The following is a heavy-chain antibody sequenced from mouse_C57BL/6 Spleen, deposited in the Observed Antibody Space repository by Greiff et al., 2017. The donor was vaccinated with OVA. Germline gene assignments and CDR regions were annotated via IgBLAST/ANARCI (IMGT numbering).Heavy chain of an antibody. CDR3: ARDAHDGYYPFAY. Sequence: EVNVVESGGGLVQSGRSLRLSCATSGFTFSDFYMEWVRQAPGNGLEWIAASRNKANDSTTEYSASVKGRFIVSRDTSQSLLYLRMPALRVEDTAIYYGARDAHDGYYPFAYWGQGTLVTVSA. D-gene: IGHD2-3*01. V-gene: IGHV7-1*01. J-gene: IGHJ3*01. CDR1: GFTFSDFY. CDR2: SRNKANDSTT.